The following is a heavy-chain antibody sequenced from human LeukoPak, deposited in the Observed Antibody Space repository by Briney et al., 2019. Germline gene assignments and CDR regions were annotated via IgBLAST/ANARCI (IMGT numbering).Heavy chain of an antibody. CDR2: INTNTGNP. D-gene: IGHD3-9*01. CDR3: ARAKVSDINNWFDP. V-gene: IGHV7-4-1*02. J-gene: IGHJ5*02. Sequence: ASVKVSCKASGYTFTSYAMNWVRQAPGQGLEWMGWINTNTGNPTYAHGFTGRFVFSLDTSVSTAYLQISSLKAEDTAVYYCARAKVSDINNWFDPWGQGTLVTVSS. CDR1: GYTFTSYA.